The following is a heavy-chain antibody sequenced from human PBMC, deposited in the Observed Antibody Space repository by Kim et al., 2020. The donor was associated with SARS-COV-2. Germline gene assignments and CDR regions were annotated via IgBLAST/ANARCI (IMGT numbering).Heavy chain of an antibody. CDR1: GFTFSSYA. V-gene: IGHV3-30*04. CDR2: ISYDGSNK. J-gene: IGHJ4*02. CDR3: ARDLDPHRAAAGSFDY. Sequence: GGSLRLSCAASGFTFSSYAMHWVRQAPGKGLEWVAVISYDGSNKYYADSVKGRFTISRDNSKNTLYLQMNSLRAEDTAVYYCARDLDPHRAAAGSFDYWGQGTLVTVSS. D-gene: IGHD6-13*01.